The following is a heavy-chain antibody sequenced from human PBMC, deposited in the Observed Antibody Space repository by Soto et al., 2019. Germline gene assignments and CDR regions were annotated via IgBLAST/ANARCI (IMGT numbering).Heavy chain of an antibody. D-gene: IGHD2-21*02. Sequence: GESLKISCKGSGYSFTSYWIGWVRQMPGKGLEWMGIIYPSDSDTRYSPSFQGQVTISADKSISTAYLQWSSLKASDTAMYYCARHLSRDIVVVTAIDYWGQGTLVTVSS. J-gene: IGHJ4*02. CDR2: IYPSDSDT. V-gene: IGHV5-51*01. CDR3: ARHLSRDIVVVTAIDY. CDR1: GYSFTSYW.